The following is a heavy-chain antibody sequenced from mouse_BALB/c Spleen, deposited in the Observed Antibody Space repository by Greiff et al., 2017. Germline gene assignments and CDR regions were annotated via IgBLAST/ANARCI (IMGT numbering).Heavy chain of an antibody. J-gene: IGHJ3*01. Sequence: DVHLVESGGGLVQPGGSLKLSCAASGFTFSSYGMSWVRQTPDKRLELVATINSNGGSTYYPDSVKGRFTISRDNAKNTLYLQMSSLKSEDTAMYYGAREEVTYYGSSPWFAYWGQGTLVTVSA. CDR2: INSNGGST. CDR3: AREEVTYYGSSPWFAY. CDR1: GFTFSSYG. V-gene: IGHV5-6-3*01. D-gene: IGHD1-1*01.